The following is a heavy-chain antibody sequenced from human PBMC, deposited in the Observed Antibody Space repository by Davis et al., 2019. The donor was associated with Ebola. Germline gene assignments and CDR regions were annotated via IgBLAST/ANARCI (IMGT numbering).Heavy chain of an antibody. J-gene: IGHJ4*02. CDR1: GVSISSSSYY. D-gene: IGHD4-17*01. Sequence: SETLSLTCTVSGVSISSSSYYWGWIRQPPGKGLEWIGTIYYSGSTYYNPSLKSRLTISVDMSTDQFSLRLSSVTAADTAVYYCVRPARALKTVTKFDYWGQGTLVTVSS. V-gene: IGHV4-39*01. CDR3: VRPARALKTVTKFDY. CDR2: IYYSGST.